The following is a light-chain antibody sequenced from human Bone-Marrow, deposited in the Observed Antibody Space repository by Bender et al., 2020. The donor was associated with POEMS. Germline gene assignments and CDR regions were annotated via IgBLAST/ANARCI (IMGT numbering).Light chain of an antibody. V-gene: IGLV2-23*02. CDR3: CSYGDTLV. Sequence: QSALTQPASVSGSPGQSIIISCTGTNDDVGGYNFVSWYQHHPGKAPKLIIFEVNKRPSGVSYRFSGSKSGNTASLTISGLQAEDEAHYYCCSYGDTLVFGGGTKLTFL. CDR2: EVN. CDR1: NDDVGGYNF. J-gene: IGLJ2*01.